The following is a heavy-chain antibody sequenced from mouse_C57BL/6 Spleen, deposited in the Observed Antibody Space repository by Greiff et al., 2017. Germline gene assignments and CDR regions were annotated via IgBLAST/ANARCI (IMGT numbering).Heavy chain of an antibody. J-gene: IGHJ4*01. V-gene: IGHV1-85*01. D-gene: IGHD1-1*01. Sequence: QVQLQQSGPELVKPGASVKLSCKASGYTFTSYDINWVKQRPGQGLEWIGRIYPRDGSTKYNAQFKGKATLTVDTSSSTAYMVLHSLTSEDAAVEVCASVSSYEGGYYAMDYWGQGTSVTVSS. CDR1: GYTFTSYD. CDR3: ASVSSYEGGYYAMDY. CDR2: IYPRDGST.